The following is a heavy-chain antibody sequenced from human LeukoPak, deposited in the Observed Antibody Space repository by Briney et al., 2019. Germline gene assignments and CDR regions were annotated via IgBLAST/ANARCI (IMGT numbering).Heavy chain of an antibody. J-gene: IGHJ4*02. CDR2: INNSSSNI. CDR3: ARERSNADFDY. Sequence: AGESLTLSCAASGCTFSSYSMNWVRQAPGKGLEWVSSINNSSSNIYYAHSVKGRFTISRDNAKHSLYVQMNSLRAEDTVVYYCARERSNADFDYWGQGTLVTVSS. V-gene: IGHV3-21*01. CDR1: GCTFSSYS.